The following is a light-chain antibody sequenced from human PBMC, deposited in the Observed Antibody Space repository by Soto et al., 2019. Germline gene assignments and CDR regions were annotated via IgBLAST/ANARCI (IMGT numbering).Light chain of an antibody. CDR2: AAS. V-gene: IGKV1-8*01. CDR3: QQSYSYPRT. CDR1: QGISSY. J-gene: IGKJ1*01. Sequence: AIRMTQSPSSLSASTGDRVTITCRASQGISSYLAWYQQKPGKAPKLLIYAASTLQSGVPSRFSGSGSGTDFTLTISCLLSEDFATYYCQQSYSYPRTFGQGTRVEIK.